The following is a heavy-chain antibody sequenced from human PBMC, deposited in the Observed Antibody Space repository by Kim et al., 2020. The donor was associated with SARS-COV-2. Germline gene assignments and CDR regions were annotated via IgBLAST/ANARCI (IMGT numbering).Heavy chain of an antibody. D-gene: IGHD3-3*01. CDR3: AKDTADFWSGYYIDY. J-gene: IGHJ4*02. Sequence: SVKGRFTISRDNSKNTLYLQMNSLRAEDTAVYYCAKDTADFWSGYYIDYWGQGTLVTVSS. V-gene: IGHV3-23*01.